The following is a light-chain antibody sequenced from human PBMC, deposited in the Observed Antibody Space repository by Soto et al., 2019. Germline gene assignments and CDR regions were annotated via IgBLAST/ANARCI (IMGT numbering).Light chain of an antibody. Sequence: SYELTQPLSVSVALGQTARITCEETNIGSKNVHWYQQKPGQAPVLVIYRDSNRPSGIPERFSGSNSGNTATLTISRAQAGDEADYYCQVWDISTDVVFGGGTKLTVL. V-gene: IGLV3-9*01. CDR1: NIGSKN. J-gene: IGLJ2*01. CDR3: QVWDISTDVV. CDR2: RDS.